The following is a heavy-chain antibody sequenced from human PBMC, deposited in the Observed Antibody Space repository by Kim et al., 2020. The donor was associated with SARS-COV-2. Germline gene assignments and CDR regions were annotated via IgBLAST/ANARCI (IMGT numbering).Heavy chain of an antibody. J-gene: IGHJ3*02. CDR3: ARARITMIVVDAFDI. D-gene: IGHD3-22*01. CDR2: IYYTGST. CDR1: GGSISSGGYY. Sequence: SETLSLTCTVSGGSISSGGYYWSWIRQHPGKGLELIGYIYYTGSTYYNPSLKSRVTISVDTSKNQFSLKLSSVTAADTAVYYCARARITMIVVDAFDIWGQGTMVTVSS. V-gene: IGHV4-31*03.